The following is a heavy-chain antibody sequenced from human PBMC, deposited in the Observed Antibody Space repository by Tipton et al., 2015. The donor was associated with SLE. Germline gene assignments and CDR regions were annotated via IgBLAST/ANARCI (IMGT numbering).Heavy chain of an antibody. D-gene: IGHD2-8*01. CDR3: ARNGNGDFDY. CDR1: GFSFCNYG. CDR2: IWYDGSNI. Sequence: SLRLSCGTSGFSFCNYGMHWVRQAPGKGLEWVAVIWYDGSNIHYVDSVRGRFTISRDNSQNILYLQMNSLRAEDTAVYYCARNGNGDFDYWGQGSLVTVSS. V-gene: IGHV3-33*01. J-gene: IGHJ4*02.